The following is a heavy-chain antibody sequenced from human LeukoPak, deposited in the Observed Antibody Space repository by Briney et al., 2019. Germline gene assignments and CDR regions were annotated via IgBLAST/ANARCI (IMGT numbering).Heavy chain of an antibody. CDR2: ISYDGSNK. V-gene: IGHV3-30*04. CDR3: ARGDSSGYYKGYYFDY. D-gene: IGHD3-22*01. CDR1: GFTFSSYA. Sequence: GGSLRLSCAASGFTFSSYAMHWVRQAPGKGLEWVAVISYDGSNKYYADSVKGRFTISRDNSKNTLYLQMNSLRAEDKAVYYCARGDSSGYYKGYYFDYWGQGTLVTVSS. J-gene: IGHJ4*02.